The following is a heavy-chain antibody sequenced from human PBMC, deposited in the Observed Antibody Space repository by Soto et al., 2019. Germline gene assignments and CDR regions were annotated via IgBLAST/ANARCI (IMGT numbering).Heavy chain of an antibody. CDR3: AREASADSRGYFGH. Sequence: TLSLTCTVSGGSISSYYWSWIRQPPGKGLEWIGYIYYSGSTNYNPSLKSRVTISVDTSKNQFSLKLSSVTAADTAVYYCAREASADSRGYFGHLGQGDPG. V-gene: IGHV4-59*01. D-gene: IGHD3-22*01. J-gene: IGHJ4*01. CDR1: GGSISSYY. CDR2: IYYSGST.